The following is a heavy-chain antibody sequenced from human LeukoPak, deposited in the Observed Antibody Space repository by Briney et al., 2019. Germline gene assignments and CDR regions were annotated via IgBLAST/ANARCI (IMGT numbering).Heavy chain of an antibody. CDR1: GGSISSSSYY. D-gene: IGHD2-15*01. CDR2: IYYSGST. J-gene: IGHJ6*02. V-gene: IGHV4-39*07. Sequence: PSETLSLTCTVSGGSISSSSYYWGWIRQPPGKGLEWIGSIYYSGSTYYNPSLKSRVTISVDTSKNQFSLKLSSVTAADTAVYYCARDGDCSGGSCQGPLDYYYGMDVWGQGTTVTVSS. CDR3: ARDGDCSGGSCQGPLDYYYGMDV.